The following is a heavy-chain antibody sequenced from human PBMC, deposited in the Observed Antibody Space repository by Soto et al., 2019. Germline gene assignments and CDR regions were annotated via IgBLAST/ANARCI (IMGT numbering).Heavy chain of an antibody. CDR3: AKESAARGMDY. V-gene: IGHV3-23*01. Sequence: EVRLLESGGGLVQPGGSLRLSCAASGFTYTNYAMTWVRQTPGKGLEWVSTISTSGGNRYYADSVKGRFTISRDNSENPVYQQKNSLRVDDTASYCCAKESAARGMDYWGPGTLVTVSS. CDR1: GFTYTNYA. CDR2: ISTSGGNR. D-gene: IGHD3-10*01. J-gene: IGHJ4*02.